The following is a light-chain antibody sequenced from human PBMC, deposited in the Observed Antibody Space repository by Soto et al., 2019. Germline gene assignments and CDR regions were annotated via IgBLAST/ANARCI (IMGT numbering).Light chain of an antibody. V-gene: IGLV2-11*01. CDR2: AVT. J-gene: IGLJ1*01. CDR3: QSYDSSLSVSYV. CDR1: SSDVGAYNF. Sequence: QSVLTQPRSVSGSPGQSVSISCTGTSSDVGAYNFVSWYQQHPGKAPRLLIYAVTKRPAAVPDRFSGSKSGTSASLAITGLQAEDEADYYCQSYDSSLSVSYVFGTGTKV.